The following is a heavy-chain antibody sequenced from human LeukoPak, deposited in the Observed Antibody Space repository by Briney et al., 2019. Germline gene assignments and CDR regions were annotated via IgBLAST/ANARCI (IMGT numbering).Heavy chain of an antibody. Sequence: ASVKVSCKASGYTFTSYYMHWVRQAPGQGLEWMGWINPNSGGTNYAQKFQGRVTMTRDTSISTAYMELSRLRSDDTAVYYCARDLTIFGVVTTTHYGMDAWGQGTTVTVSS. CDR1: GYTFTSYY. V-gene: IGHV1-2*02. CDR2: INPNSGGT. CDR3: ARDLTIFGVVTTTHYGMDA. J-gene: IGHJ6*02. D-gene: IGHD3-3*01.